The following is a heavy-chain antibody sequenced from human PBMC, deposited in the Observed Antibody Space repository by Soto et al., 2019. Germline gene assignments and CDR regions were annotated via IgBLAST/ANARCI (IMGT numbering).Heavy chain of an antibody. J-gene: IGHJ4*02. CDR3: ARGLEGGNY. V-gene: IGHV3-48*03. Sequence: EVQLVESGGGLVQPGGSLRLSCAASGFTFGSYEMNWVRQAPGKGLQWISYISYSGTTIYYADSVKGRFTISRDNAKNALYLQINRLRADGTAVYYCARGLEGGNYWGQGTLVTVSS. CDR2: ISYSGTTI. CDR1: GFTFGSYE. D-gene: IGHD1-1*01.